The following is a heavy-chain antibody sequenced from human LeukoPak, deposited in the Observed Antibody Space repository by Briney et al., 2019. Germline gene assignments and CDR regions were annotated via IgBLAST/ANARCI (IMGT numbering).Heavy chain of an antibody. CDR1: GGSFSDFY. CDR2: INHFGRT. Sequence: SETLSLTCAVTGGSFSDFYWSWIRQPPGKGLEWIGEINHFGRTNYNPSLKSRVTISLDTSKKQFSLKLNSVTAADTAVYYCGRNDYGANSYWGQGTLVSVSS. V-gene: IGHV4-34*01. CDR3: GRNDYGANSY. D-gene: IGHD4-23*01. J-gene: IGHJ4*02.